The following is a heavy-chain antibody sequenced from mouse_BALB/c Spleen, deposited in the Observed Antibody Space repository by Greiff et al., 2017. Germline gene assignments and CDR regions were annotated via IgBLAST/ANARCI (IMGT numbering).Heavy chain of an antibody. V-gene: IGHV2-6-7*01. CDR2: IWGDGST. J-gene: IGHJ4*01. CDR1: GFSLTGYG. Sequence: VMLVESGPGLVAPSQSLSITCTVSGFSLTGYGVNWVRQPPGKGLAWLGMIWGDGSTDYNSALKSRLSISKDNSKSQVFLKMNRLQTDDTARYYCARGLGAMDYWGQGTSVTVSS. CDR3: ARGLGAMDY.